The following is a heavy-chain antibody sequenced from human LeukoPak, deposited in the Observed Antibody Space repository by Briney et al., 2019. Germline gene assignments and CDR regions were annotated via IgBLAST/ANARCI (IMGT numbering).Heavy chain of an antibody. V-gene: IGHV3-7*02. J-gene: IGHJ4*02. D-gene: IGHD6-13*01. CDR2: IKQDGSEK. Sequence: GGSLRLSCAASGFTFSKYWMSWVRQAPGKGLEWVANIKQDGSEKHYVDSVKARFTISRDNAKNSLYLQMNSLRAEDTAVYYCAGHGGTGYSSSWYFCWGQGTLVTVSS. CDR1: GFTFSKYW. CDR3: AGHGGTGYSSSWYFC.